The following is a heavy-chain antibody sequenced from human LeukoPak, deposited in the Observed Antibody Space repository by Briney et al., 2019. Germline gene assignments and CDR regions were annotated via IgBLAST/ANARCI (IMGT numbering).Heavy chain of an antibody. Sequence: GGSLRLSCAASGFTFSSYAMHCVRQAPGKGLEYVSAMSSNGGTTDYANSVKGRFTISRDNSKNTLYLQIGSLRAEDMAVYYCARVWDVGLFYYCGQGTLVTVSS. J-gene: IGHJ4*02. CDR3: ARVWDVGLFYY. D-gene: IGHD3/OR15-3a*01. V-gene: IGHV3-64*01. CDR2: MSSNGGTT. CDR1: GFTFSSYA.